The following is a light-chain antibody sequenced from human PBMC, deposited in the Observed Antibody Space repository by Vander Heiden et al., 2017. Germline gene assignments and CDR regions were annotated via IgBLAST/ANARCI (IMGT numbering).Light chain of an antibody. CDR1: QSISSSR. CDR3: QQFDTSPLT. CDR2: GAS. J-gene: IGKJ4*01. Sequence: EIVFTQSPRTLSLSAGERATLSCRSSQSISSSRLAWYQQKPGQAPRLLIFGASSRATGIPDRFSGSGSGTDFTLTITRLEPEDFALYYCQQFDTSPLTFGGGTKVEIK. V-gene: IGKV3-20*01.